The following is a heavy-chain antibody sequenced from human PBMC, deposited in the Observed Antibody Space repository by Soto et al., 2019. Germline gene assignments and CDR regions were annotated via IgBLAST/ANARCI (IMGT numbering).Heavy chain of an antibody. CDR1: GFTFTSSA. Sequence: GASVKVSCKASGFTFTSSAVQWVRQARGQRLEWIGWIVVGSGNTNYAQKFQERVTITRDMSTSTAYMELSSLRSEDTAVYYCAAAVEYCSGGSCYSRGRFYYYGIDVWGQGTTVTVSS. D-gene: IGHD2-15*01. CDR2: IVVGSGNT. J-gene: IGHJ6*02. V-gene: IGHV1-58*01. CDR3: AAAVEYCSGGSCYSRGRFYYYGIDV.